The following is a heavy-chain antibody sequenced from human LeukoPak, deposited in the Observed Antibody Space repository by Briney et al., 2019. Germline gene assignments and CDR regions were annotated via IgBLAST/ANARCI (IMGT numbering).Heavy chain of an antibody. Sequence: PGGSLRLSCAASGFTFSRYAMSWVRQAPGKGLEWGSAISGSGGSTYYADSVKGRFTISRDNSKNTRYLQMNSLRAEDTAVYYCAKWDIVVVVAAAPNAFDIWGQGTMVTVSS. CDR1: GFTFSRYA. V-gene: IGHV3-23*01. J-gene: IGHJ3*02. CDR2: ISGSGGST. CDR3: AKWDIVVVVAAAPNAFDI. D-gene: IGHD2-15*01.